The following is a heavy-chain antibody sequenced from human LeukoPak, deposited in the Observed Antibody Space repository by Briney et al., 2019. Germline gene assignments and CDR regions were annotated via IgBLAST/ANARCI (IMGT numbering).Heavy chain of an antibody. CDR2: INPNSGGT. D-gene: IGHD6-13*01. CDR1: GYNFTGYY. Sequence: ASVKVSCKASGYNFTGYYTHWVRQAPGQGLEWMGWINPNSGGTNYAQKFQGRVTMTRDTSISTAYMELSRLRSDDTAVYYCARSRILQQLVPNFDYWGQGTLVTVSS. J-gene: IGHJ4*02. CDR3: ARSRILQQLVPNFDY. V-gene: IGHV1-2*02.